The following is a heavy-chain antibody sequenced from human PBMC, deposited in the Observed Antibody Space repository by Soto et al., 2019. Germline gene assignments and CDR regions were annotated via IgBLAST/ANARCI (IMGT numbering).Heavy chain of an antibody. CDR1: GGSITSSNW. D-gene: IGHD4-4*01. Sequence: QVQLQESGQGLARPSGTLSLTCAVSGGSITSSNWWNWVRQPPGTGLEWIGEIYHSGSTNYNPSLKSRVTISVDKSKNQFSLRLSSVTAADTAVYYCASLGTTVSSFDYWGQGTLVTVPS. J-gene: IGHJ4*02. CDR2: IYHSGST. CDR3: ASLGTTVSSFDY. V-gene: IGHV4-4*02.